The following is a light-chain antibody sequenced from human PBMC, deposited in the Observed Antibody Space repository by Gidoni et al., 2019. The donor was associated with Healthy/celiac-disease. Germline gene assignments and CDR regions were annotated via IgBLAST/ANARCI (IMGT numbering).Light chain of an antibody. CDR2: AAS. Sequence: PSSRSAAVGDRVTISGRASQSISSYLNWYQQKPGKAPKLLIYAASSLQSGVPSRFSGSGSGTDFTLTISSLQPEDFATYYCQQSYSTPYTFGQGTKLEIK. J-gene: IGKJ2*01. CDR3: QQSYSTPYT. V-gene: IGKV1-39*01. CDR1: QSISSY.